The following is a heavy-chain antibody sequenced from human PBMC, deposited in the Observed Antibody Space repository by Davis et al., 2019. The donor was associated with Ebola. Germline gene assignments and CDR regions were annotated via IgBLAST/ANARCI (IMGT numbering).Heavy chain of an antibody. J-gene: IGHJ4*02. V-gene: IGHV3-30*18. Sequence: GESLKISCAASGFTFRIYGMLWVRQAPGKGLEWVTFISYDGTNEYYTDSVKGRFTISRDNSKNTLYLQMDSLRVEDTAVYYCAKEQYPRGGPPKAGNDFWGQGTLVTVSS. D-gene: IGHD2-2*02. CDR3: AKEQYPRGGPPKAGNDF. CDR1: GFTFRIYG. CDR2: ISYDGTNE.